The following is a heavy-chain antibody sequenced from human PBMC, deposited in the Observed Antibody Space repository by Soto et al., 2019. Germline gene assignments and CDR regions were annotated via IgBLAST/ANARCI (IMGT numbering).Heavy chain of an antibody. CDR3: ARDSGTNYYYYYMDV. Sequence: ESGGGLVKPGGSLRLSCAASGFTFSSYSMNWVRQAPGKGLEWVSSISSSSSYIYYADSVKGRFTISRDNAKNSLYLQMNSLRAEDTAVYYCARDSGTNYYYYYMDVWGKGTTVTVSS. CDR1: GFTFSSYS. D-gene: IGHD1-26*01. V-gene: IGHV3-21*01. J-gene: IGHJ6*03. CDR2: ISSSSSYI.